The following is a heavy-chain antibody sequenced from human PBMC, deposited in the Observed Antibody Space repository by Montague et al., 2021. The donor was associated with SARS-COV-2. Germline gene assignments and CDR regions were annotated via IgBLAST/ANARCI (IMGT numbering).Heavy chain of an antibody. J-gene: IGHJ3*01. CDR2: IFSSGST. CDR1: GASINSNRHF. Sequence: SETLSLTCTVSGASINSNRHFWGWIRQAPGKGLEWIGSIFSSGSTYYNPSLKTRVSISVDTSGNRLSLKLTSVTATDTAMYFCARAASYDSSGFLNDRFDVWGQGTMVTVSS. V-gene: IGHV4-39*02. D-gene: IGHD3-22*01. CDR3: ARAASYDSSGFLNDRFDV.